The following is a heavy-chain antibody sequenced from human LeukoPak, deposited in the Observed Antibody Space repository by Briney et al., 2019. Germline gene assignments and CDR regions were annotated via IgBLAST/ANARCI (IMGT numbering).Heavy chain of an antibody. V-gene: IGHV4-59*01. J-gene: IGHJ3*02. CDR2: IYYSGST. Sequence: SETLSLTCTVSGGSISSYYWSWIRQPPGKGLEWIGYIYYSGSTNYNPSLKSRVTISVDTSKNQFSLKRSSVTAADTAVYYCAREDSEDAFDIWGQGTMVTVSS. CDR1: GGSISSYY. CDR3: AREDSEDAFDI.